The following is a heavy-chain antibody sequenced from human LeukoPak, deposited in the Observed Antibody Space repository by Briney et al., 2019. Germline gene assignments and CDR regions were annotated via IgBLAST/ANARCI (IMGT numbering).Heavy chain of an antibody. CDR1: GGSISSSSYY. Sequence: SETLSLTCTVSGGSISSSSYYWGWIRQPPGKGLEWIGSIYYSGSTYYNPSLKSRVTISVDTSKNQFSLKLSSVTAADTAVYYCASPWYYYILTGYLNWGQGTLVTVSS. CDR2: IYYSGST. CDR3: ASPWYYYILTGYLN. D-gene: IGHD3-9*01. J-gene: IGHJ4*02. V-gene: IGHV4-39*01.